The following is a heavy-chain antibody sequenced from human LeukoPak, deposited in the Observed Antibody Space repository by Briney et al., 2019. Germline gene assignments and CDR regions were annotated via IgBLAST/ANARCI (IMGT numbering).Heavy chain of an antibody. CDR1: GGSFSGYY. CDR3: ARHGWHAWYFDL. V-gene: IGHV4-34*01. CDR2: INQRRNT. D-gene: IGHD6-19*01. Sequence: SETLSLTCAVYGGSFSGYYWSWIRQPPVKGLEWIGEINQRRNTNYNPSLKSRVTISIDTSKNQFSLKLSSVTAADTAVYYCARHGWHAWYFDLWGRGTLVTVSS. J-gene: IGHJ2*01.